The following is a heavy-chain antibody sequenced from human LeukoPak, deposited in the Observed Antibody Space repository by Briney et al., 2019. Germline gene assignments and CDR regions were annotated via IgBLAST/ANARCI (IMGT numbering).Heavy chain of an antibody. CDR2: ISYSGST. D-gene: IGHD6-6*01. CDR1: GGSLSSSSYY. CDR3: ARQRGSSWDYYYSYYMDV. J-gene: IGHJ6*03. Sequence: SETLSLTCTVSGGSLSSSSYYWGWIRQPPGKGLEWIESISYSGSTYYNPSLKSRVTISLDTSKNQFSLKLSSVTAADTAVYYCARQRGSSWDYYYSYYMDVWGKGTTVTVSS. V-gene: IGHV4-39*01.